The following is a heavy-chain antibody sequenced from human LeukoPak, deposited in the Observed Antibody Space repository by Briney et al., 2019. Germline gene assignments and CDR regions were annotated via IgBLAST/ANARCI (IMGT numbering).Heavy chain of an antibody. V-gene: IGHV3-48*03. CDR2: ISSSGSTI. J-gene: IGHJ6*03. CDR1: GFTFSSYE. CDR3: ASAVPAASYYYYYMDV. Sequence: GGSLRLSCAASGFTFSSYEMNWVRQAPGKGLEWVSYISSSGSTIYYADSVKGRFTISRDNAKNSLYLQMNSLRAEDTAVYYCASAVPAASYYYYYMDVWGKGTTVTISS. D-gene: IGHD2-2*01.